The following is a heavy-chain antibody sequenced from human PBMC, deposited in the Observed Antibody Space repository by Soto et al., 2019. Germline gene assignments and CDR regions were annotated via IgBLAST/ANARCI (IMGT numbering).Heavy chain of an antibody. CDR3: ARDCSGGGCFKYGMDV. CDR2: IYYSGST. V-gene: IGHV4-59*01. D-gene: IGHD2-15*01. CDR1: DGSISGYY. Sequence: PSETLCLPSTVVDGSISGYYWSWIRKHQGKGLEWIGYIYYSGSTNYNPSLKSRVTISVDTSKNQFSLNLRFVTAADTAVYYCARDCSGGGCFKYGMDVWGQGTTVTVSS. J-gene: IGHJ6*02.